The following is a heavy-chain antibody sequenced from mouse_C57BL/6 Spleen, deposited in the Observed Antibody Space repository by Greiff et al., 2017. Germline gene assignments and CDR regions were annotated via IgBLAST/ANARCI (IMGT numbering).Heavy chain of an antibody. CDR3: AREEKYITTVVAPFGY. CDR1: GYTFTSYG. D-gene: IGHD1-1*01. CDR2: IYPRSGNT. Sequence: VQLQQSGAELVRPGASVKLSCKASGYTFTSYGISWVKQRTGQGLEWIGEIYPRSGNTYYNEKFKGKATLTADKSSSTAYMELRSLTSADSAVYFCAREEKYITTVVAPFGYWGQGTTLTVSS. V-gene: IGHV1-81*01. J-gene: IGHJ2*01.